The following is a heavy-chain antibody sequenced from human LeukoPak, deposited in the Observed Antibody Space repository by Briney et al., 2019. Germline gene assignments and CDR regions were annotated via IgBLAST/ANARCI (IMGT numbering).Heavy chain of an antibody. CDR2: IIPIFGTA. D-gene: IGHD1-26*01. J-gene: IGHJ1*01. Sequence: SVKVSCKASGGTFSSYAISWVRQAPGQGLGWMGGIIPIFGTANYAQKFQGRVTITADESTSTAYMELSSLRSEDTAVYYCARGMREIEYFQHWGQGTLVTVSS. CDR1: GGTFSSYA. V-gene: IGHV1-69*01. CDR3: ARGMREIEYFQH.